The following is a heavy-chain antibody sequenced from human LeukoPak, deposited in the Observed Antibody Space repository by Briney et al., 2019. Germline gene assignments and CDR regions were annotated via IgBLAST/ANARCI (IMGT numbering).Heavy chain of an antibody. Sequence: ASVKVSCKASGGTFSSYAISCVRQAPGQGLEWMGRIIPILGIANYAQKFQGRVTITADKSTSTAYMELSSLRSEDTAVYYCARADEDPDYYYGMDVWGQGTTVTVSS. J-gene: IGHJ6*02. CDR3: ARADEDPDYYYGMDV. CDR2: IIPILGIA. V-gene: IGHV1-69*04. CDR1: GGTFSSYA.